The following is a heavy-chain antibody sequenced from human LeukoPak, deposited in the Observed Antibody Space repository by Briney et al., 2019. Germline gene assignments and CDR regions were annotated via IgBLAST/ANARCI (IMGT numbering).Heavy chain of an antibody. CDR1: GFTFSSYW. CDR3: ARDRRPASDYDSSGYYPFDY. Sequence: GGSLRLSCAASGFTFSSYWMSWVRQAPGKGLEWVANIKQDGSEKYYVDSVKGRFTISRDNAKNSLYLQMNSLRAEDTAVYYCARDRRPASDYDSSGYYPFDYWGQGTLVTVSS. D-gene: IGHD3-22*01. V-gene: IGHV3-7*01. CDR2: IKQDGSEK. J-gene: IGHJ4*02.